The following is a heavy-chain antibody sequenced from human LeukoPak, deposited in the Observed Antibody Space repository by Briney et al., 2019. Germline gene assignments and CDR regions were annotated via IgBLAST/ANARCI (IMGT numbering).Heavy chain of an antibody. CDR1: GFTFSGSA. Sequence: GGSLRLSCAASGFTFSGSAMHWVRQASGKGLEWVGRIRSKANSYATAYAASVKGRFTISRDDSKNTAYLQMNSLKTEDTAVYYCTRLQQLALTQYNWFDPWGQGTLVTVSS. D-gene: IGHD6-13*01. CDR3: TRLQQLALTQYNWFDP. J-gene: IGHJ5*02. V-gene: IGHV3-73*01. CDR2: IRSKANSYAT.